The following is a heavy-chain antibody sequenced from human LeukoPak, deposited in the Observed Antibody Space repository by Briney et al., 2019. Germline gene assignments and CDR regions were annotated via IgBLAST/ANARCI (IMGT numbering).Heavy chain of an antibody. D-gene: IGHD3-10*02. CDR2: IYYSGST. V-gene: IGHV4-59*01. CDR3: ARGDHYYVQDAFDI. CDR1: GGSISSYY. J-gene: IGHJ3*02. Sequence: PSETLSLTCTVSGGSISSYYWSWIRQPPGKGLEWIGYIYYSGSTNYNPSLKSRVTISVDTSKNQFSLKLSSVTAADTAVYYCARGDHYYVQDAFDIWGQGTMVTVSS.